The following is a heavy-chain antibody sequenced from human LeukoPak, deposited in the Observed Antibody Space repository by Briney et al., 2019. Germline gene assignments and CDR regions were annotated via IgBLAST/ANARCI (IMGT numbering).Heavy chain of an antibody. J-gene: IGHJ5*02. CDR1: GYSISSGYY. D-gene: IGHD2-21*01. V-gene: IGHV4-38-2*01. Sequence: PSETLSLTCAVCGYSISSGYYWGWIRQPPGKGLEWIGSIYHSGSTYYNPSLKSRVTISVDTSKNQFSLKLSSVTAADTAVYYCARLCGGDFYHWGQGTLVTVSS. CDR2: IYHSGST. CDR3: ARLCGGDFYH.